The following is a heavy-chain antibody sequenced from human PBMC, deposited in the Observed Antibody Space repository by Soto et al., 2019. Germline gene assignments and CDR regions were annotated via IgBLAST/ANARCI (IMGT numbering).Heavy chain of an antibody. CDR2: IRGSGDST. CDR1: GFTFSSYA. D-gene: IGHD5-12*01. CDR3: AKNSAATIRLGYDY. J-gene: IGHJ4*02. V-gene: IGHV3-23*01. Sequence: EVQLLESGGGLVQPGGSLRLSCAASGFTFSSYAMSWVRQAPGKGLEWVSAIRGSGDSTFYADSVKGRFTISRDNSKNTLYLQRNSLRAEDTAIYYCAKNSAATIRLGYDYWGQGTLVTVSS.